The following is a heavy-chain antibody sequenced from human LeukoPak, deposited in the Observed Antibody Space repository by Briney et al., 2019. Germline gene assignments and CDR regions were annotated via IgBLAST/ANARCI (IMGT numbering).Heavy chain of an antibody. V-gene: IGHV3-7*01. J-gene: IGHJ4*02. CDR1: GFTFSGYW. Sequence: PGGSLRLSCAAPGFTFSGYWMSWVRQAPGKGLEWVANIKQDGSEKYYVDSVKGRFTISRDNAKNSLYLQMNSLRAEDTAVYYCAREYPLKYFDYWGQGTLVTVSS. CDR3: AREYPLKYFDY. D-gene: IGHD2-2*02. CDR2: IKQDGSEK.